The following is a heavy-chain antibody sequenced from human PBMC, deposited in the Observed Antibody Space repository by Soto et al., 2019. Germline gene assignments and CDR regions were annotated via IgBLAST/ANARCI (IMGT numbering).Heavy chain of an antibody. Sequence: ASVKVSCKASGYTFTSYAMHWVRQAPGQRLEWMGWINAGNGNTKYSQKFQGRVTITRDTSASTAYMELSSLRSEDTAVYYCARDRITGTYKTGYYGMDVWGQGTTLTVSS. CDR1: GYTFTSYA. V-gene: IGHV1-3*01. CDR3: ARDRITGTYKTGYYGMDV. D-gene: IGHD1-20*01. J-gene: IGHJ6*02. CDR2: INAGNGNT.